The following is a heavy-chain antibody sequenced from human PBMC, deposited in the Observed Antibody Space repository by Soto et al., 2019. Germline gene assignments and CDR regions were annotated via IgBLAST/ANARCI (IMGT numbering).Heavy chain of an antibody. D-gene: IGHD2-21*01. CDR2: HYYRRNT. Sequence: SETLSLTCTVSGGSISSGYYWSWIRQHTVHHISGISNHYYRRNTYCNTALKRRVLISLDESKRQYSLNLDSWTGANTAVYYCAIDAPVAIGIPNSLDVWGQGTTVTVSS. J-gene: IGHJ6*02. CDR3: AIDAPVAIGIPNSLDV. V-gene: IGHV4-31*03. CDR1: GGSISSGYY.